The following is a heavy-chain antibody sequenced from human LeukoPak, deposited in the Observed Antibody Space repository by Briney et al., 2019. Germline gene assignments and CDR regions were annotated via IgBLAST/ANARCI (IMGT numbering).Heavy chain of an antibody. Sequence: GGSLRLSCAASGFTFSSYWMSWVRQAPGKGLEWVANIKQGGSEKYYVDSVKGRFTISRDNAKNSLYLQMNSLRAEDTAVYYCARDRGATWYNWFDPWGQGTLVTVSS. D-gene: IGHD2-8*02. V-gene: IGHV3-7*01. CDR1: GFTFSSYW. CDR3: ARDRGATWYNWFDP. CDR2: IKQGGSEK. J-gene: IGHJ5*02.